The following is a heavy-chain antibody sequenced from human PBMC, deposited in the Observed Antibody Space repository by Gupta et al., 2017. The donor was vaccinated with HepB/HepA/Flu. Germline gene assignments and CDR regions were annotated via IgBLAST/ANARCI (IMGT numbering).Heavy chain of an antibody. Sequence: QLPLQESAPGLVTPSGTLSLTFTLPVGSISRSSYYWVGYRQPPGKGLEWIGSIYYSGSTYYNPSLKSRVTISVDTSKNQFSLKLSSVTAADTAVYYCFGGYYYDSSGYSAFDYWGQGTLVTVSS. CDR3: FGGYYYDSSGYSAFDY. CDR1: VGSISRSSYY. D-gene: IGHD3-22*01. CDR2: IYYSGST. V-gene: IGHV4-39*01. J-gene: IGHJ4*02.